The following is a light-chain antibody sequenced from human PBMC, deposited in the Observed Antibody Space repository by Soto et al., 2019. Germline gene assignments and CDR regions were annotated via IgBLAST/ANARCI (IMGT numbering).Light chain of an antibody. Sequence: VLTQPPSVSVAPGQTARITCGGNKIGSKSVHWYQQKPGQAPVLVVYDDSDRPSGIPERMSGSNSGNTATLTISRVEAGDEADYYCQVWDTSGDHVVFGGGTKVTVL. J-gene: IGLJ2*01. V-gene: IGLV3-21*02. CDR1: KIGSKS. CDR2: DDS. CDR3: QVWDTSGDHVV.